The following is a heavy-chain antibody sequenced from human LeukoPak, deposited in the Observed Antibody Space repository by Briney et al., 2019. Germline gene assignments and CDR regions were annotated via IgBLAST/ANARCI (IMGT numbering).Heavy chain of an antibody. CDR1: GFTFTNYW. Sequence: GGSLRLSCAASGFTFTNYWMHWVRQVPGKGLVWVAGINNDGTGTFYADSVQGRFTISRDNAKNTVYLQMNTLRPEDTVLYHCATVSEFWGQGTLVTVSS. V-gene: IGHV3-74*01. CDR3: ATVSEF. CDR2: INNDGTGT. J-gene: IGHJ4*02.